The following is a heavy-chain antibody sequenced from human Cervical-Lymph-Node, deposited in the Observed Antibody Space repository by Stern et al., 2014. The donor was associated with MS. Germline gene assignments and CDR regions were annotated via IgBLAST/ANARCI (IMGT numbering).Heavy chain of an antibody. J-gene: IGHJ4*02. CDR3: AHLSGWPYYLDY. V-gene: IGHV2-5*02. D-gene: IGHD6-19*01. CDR2: IYWDDDK. CDR1: GFSLSTSGVG. Sequence: QVTLKESGPAPVKPTQTLTLTCAFSGFSLSTSGVGVGWIRQPPGKALEWLSVIYWDDDKRYSPSLKSRLTITKDTSKNQVVLTMTNMDPVDTATYYCAHLSGWPYYLDYWGQGIQVTVSS.